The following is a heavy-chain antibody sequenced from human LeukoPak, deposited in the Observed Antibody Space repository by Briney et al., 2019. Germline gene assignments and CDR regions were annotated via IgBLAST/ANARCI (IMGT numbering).Heavy chain of an antibody. CDR3: ATPLDSTTWYVFDY. CDR1: GFTFSSYA. V-gene: IGHV3-23*01. CDR2: ISGSGDST. J-gene: IGHJ4*02. Sequence: GGSLRLSCAASGFTFSSYAMNWVRQAPGKGLEWVSGISGSGDSTYYADSVKGRFTISGDNSKNTLYLQMNSLRAEDTAVYYCATPLDSTTWYVFDYWGQGTLVTVSS. D-gene: IGHD6-13*01.